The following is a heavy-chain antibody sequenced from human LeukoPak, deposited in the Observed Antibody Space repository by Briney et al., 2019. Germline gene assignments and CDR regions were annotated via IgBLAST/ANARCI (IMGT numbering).Heavy chain of an antibody. V-gene: IGHV5-51*01. J-gene: IGHJ4*02. CDR2: IYPGDSVT. CDR1: GYSFTSYW. D-gene: IGHD3-9*01. Sequence: GESLKISCKGSGYSFTSYWIGWVRQMPGKGLEWMGIIYPGDSVTRYSPSFQGQVTISVDRSISTAYLQWSSLKTSDTAMYYCASHQGLRYFDWLSIDYWGQGSLVTVSS. CDR3: ASHQGLRYFDWLSIDY.